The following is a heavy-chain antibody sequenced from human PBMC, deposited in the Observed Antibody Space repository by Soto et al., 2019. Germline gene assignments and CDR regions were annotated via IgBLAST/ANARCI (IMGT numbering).Heavy chain of an antibody. CDR3: ARPSNRGSGWYRGAFDS. Sequence: GGSLRLSWAASGFTFSSYSMNWARQAPGKGLEWVSSISSSSSYIYYADSLKGRFTISRDNAKNSLYLQMNSLRAEDTAVYYCARPSNRGSGWYRGAFDSWGQGTLVTFSS. J-gene: IGHJ4*02. CDR1: GFTFSSYS. V-gene: IGHV3-21*01. CDR2: ISSSSSYI. D-gene: IGHD6-19*01.